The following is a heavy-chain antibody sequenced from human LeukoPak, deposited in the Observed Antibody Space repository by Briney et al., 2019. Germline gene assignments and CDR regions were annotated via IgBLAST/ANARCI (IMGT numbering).Heavy chain of an antibody. D-gene: IGHD1-26*01. CDR1: GFTFSNFW. J-gene: IGHJ4*02. CDR2: INHSGST. CDR3: ARTNGIVGASPVGYFDY. V-gene: IGHV4-34*01. Sequence: GSLRLSCTASGFTFSNFWMGWVRQAPGKGLEWIGEINHSGSTNYNPSHKSRVTISVDTSKNQFSLKLSSVTAADTAVYYCARTNGIVGASPVGYFDYWGQGTLVTVSS.